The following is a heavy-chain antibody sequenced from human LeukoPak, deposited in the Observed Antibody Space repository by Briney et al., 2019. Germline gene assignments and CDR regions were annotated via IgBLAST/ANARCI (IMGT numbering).Heavy chain of an antibody. CDR3: ARGGYCSSSICYSLNAFDI. J-gene: IGHJ3*02. Sequence: GGSLRLPCAASGFTFSDYSMNWVRQAPGKGLEWVSYISSSGTTIYYADSVKGRFTISRDNAKNSLYLQMNSLRAEDTAVYYCARGGYCSSSICYSLNAFDIWGQGTMFTVSS. CDR1: GFTFSDYS. D-gene: IGHD2-2*01. V-gene: IGHV3-48*04. CDR2: ISSSGTTI.